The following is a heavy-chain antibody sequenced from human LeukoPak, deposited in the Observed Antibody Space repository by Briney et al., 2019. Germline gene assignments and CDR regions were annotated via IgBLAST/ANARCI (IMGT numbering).Heavy chain of an antibody. CDR2: INPNSGGT. D-gene: IGHD4-11*01. V-gene: IGHV1-2*02. J-gene: IGHJ6*03. CDR1: GYTFTGYF. CDR3: ARGGLPIYYYYMDV. Sequence: ASVKASCKASGYTFTGYFMHWVRLAPGQGLEWMGWINPNSGGTNYGQKFQGRVTMTRDTSISTAYMELSRLGSDDTAVYYCARGGLPIYYYYMDVWGKGTTVTVSS.